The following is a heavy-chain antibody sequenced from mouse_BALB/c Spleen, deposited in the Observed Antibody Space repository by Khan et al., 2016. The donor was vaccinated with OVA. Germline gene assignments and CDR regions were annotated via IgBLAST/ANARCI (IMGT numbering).Heavy chain of an antibody. CDR3: ERRYYFGYTFAY. CDR2: ISPGSGDT. D-gene: IGHD1-2*01. J-gene: IGHJ3*01. Sequence: QVQLKQSGAELARPGASVKLSCKASGYTFTDYYINWVKQRTGQGLEWIGEISPGSGDTYYNEKFKGTATLTADKSSSTVYRQFSSLTAEASAVLFCERRYYFGYTFAYWSQGTLVTGSA. CDR1: GYTFTDYY. V-gene: IGHV1-77*01.